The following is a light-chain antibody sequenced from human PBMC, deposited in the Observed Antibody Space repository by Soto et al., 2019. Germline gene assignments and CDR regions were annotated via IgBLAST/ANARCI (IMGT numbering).Light chain of an antibody. J-gene: IGLJ2*01. CDR3: QSYDSSLSHVV. Sequence: QSVLTQPPSVSGAPGQRVTISCTGSSSNIGAGYDVHWYQQLPGTAPKLLIYGNTNRPSGVPDQFSGSKSGTSASLAITGLQAEDEADYYCQSYDSSLSHVVFGGGTKVTVL. V-gene: IGLV1-40*01. CDR2: GNT. CDR1: SSNIGAGYD.